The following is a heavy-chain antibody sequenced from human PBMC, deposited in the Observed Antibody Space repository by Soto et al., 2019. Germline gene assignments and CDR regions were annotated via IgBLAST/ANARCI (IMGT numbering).Heavy chain of an antibody. CDR1: GFTFSSYA. CDR3: ARAQMGITGTPFDP. Sequence: QVQLVESGGGVVQPGRSLRLSCAASGFTFSSYAMHWVRQAPGKGLEWVAVISYDGSNKYYADSVKGRFTISRDNSKNTLYLQMNSLRAEDTAVYYCARAQMGITGTPFDPWGQGTLVTVSS. V-gene: IGHV3-30-3*01. CDR2: ISYDGSNK. D-gene: IGHD1-7*01. J-gene: IGHJ5*02.